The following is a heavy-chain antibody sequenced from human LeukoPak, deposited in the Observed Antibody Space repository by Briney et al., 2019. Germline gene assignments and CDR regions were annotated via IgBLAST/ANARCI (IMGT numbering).Heavy chain of an antibody. V-gene: IGHV3-30*18. Sequence: GGSLRLSCAASGFSFSNYGMHWVRQAPGKGLEWVAVMSYDGSNKYYADSVKGRFTISRDKSKNTLYLQMNSLRAEDTAVYYCAKDTHEWEFENAYDIGGQGTMVTVSS. CDR3: AKDTHEWEFENAYDI. D-gene: IGHD1-26*01. CDR2: MSYDGSNK. J-gene: IGHJ3*02. CDR1: GFSFSNYG.